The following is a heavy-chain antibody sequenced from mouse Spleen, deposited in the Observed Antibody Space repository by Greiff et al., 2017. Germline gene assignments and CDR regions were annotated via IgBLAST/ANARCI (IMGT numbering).Heavy chain of an antibody. J-gene: IGHJ2*01. CDR1: GYTFTSYW. V-gene: IGHV1-59*01. CDR2: IDPSDSYT. Sequence: QVQLQQPGAELVRPGTSVKLSCKTSGYTFTSYWMHWVKQRPGQGLEWIGLIDPSDSYTNYNQKFKGKATLTVDTSSSTAYMQLSSLTSEDSAVYYCGIMRDLCFDYWGQGTTLTVSS. D-gene: IGHD6-1*01. CDR3: GIMRDLCFDY.